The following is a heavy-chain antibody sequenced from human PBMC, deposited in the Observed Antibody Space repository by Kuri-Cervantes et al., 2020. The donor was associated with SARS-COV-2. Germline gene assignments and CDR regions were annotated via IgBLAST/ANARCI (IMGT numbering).Heavy chain of an antibody. J-gene: IGHJ5*02. CDR2: IFHTGSN. CDR1: GASMSDPMSHYY. Sequence: SETLSLTCTVSGASMSDPMSHYYWNWIRLTPGKGLEWIGYIFHTGSNSLNPSLKGRVTISLDTSKNQFSLSLNSVTPADTAVYYCATKLFGEHWFDPWGQGILVTVSS. D-gene: IGHD3-10*01. CDR3: ATKLFGEHWFDP. V-gene: IGHV4-61*01.